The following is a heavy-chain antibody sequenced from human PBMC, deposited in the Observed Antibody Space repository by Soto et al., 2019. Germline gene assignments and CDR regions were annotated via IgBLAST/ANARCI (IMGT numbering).Heavy chain of an antibody. D-gene: IGHD2-2*01. CDR2: MNPNSGNT. V-gene: IGHV1-8*01. J-gene: IGHJ5*02. CDR3: ARADCSSTSCYDWFDP. CDR1: GYTFTSYD. Sequence: QVQLVQSGAEVKKPGASVKVSCKASGYTFTSYDINWERQATGQGLEWMGWMNPNSGNTGYAQKFQGRVTMTRNTSISTAYMELSSLRSEDTAVYYCARADCSSTSCYDWFDPWGQGTLVTVSS.